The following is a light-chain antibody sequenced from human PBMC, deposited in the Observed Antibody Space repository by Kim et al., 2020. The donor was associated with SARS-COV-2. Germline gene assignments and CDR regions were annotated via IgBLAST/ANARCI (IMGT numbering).Light chain of an antibody. J-gene: IGKJ3*01. Sequence: SPGDSAPLSCRASQGVSSYLAWYRQRPGQAPGLLIYEASKRGTGIPARFSGSGSGTDFTLTVSGLEPEDFAIYYCQQRHSWPPVTFGPGTKVDIK. CDR3: QQRHSWPPVT. CDR1: QGVSSY. CDR2: EAS. V-gene: IGKV3-11*01.